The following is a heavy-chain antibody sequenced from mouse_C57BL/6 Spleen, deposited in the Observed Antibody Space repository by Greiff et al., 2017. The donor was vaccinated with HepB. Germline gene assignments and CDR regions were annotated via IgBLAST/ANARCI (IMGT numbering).Heavy chain of an antibody. D-gene: IGHD2-3*01. V-gene: IGHV10-1*01. CDR2: IRSKSNNYAT. CDR1: GFSFNTYA. CDR3: VRGLLHFDY. Sequence: DVQLVESGGGLVQPKGSLKLSCAASGFSFNTYAMNWVRQAPGKGLEWVARIRSKSNNYATYYADSVKDRFTISRDDSESMLYLQMNNLKTEDTAMYYCVRGLLHFDYWGQGTTLTVSS. J-gene: IGHJ2*01.